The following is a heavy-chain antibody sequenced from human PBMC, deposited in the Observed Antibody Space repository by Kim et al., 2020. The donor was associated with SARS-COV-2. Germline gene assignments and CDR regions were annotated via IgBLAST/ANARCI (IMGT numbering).Heavy chain of an antibody. V-gene: IGHV3-74*01. CDR2: IDPDGGTI. CDR3: AREHDYGPDY. D-gene: IGHD3-10*01. Sequence: GGSLRLSCAASGFTFSTYWMHWVRQTPGKGLVWVSRIDPDGGTIRYTDSMKGRFTISRDNTKNTLFLQMNSLRAEDTAVYYCAREHDYGPDYWGQGTQVTVSS. CDR1: GFTFSTYW. J-gene: IGHJ4*02.